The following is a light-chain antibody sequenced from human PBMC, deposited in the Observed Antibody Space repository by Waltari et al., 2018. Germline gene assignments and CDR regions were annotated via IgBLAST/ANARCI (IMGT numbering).Light chain of an antibody. CDR3: SSYTSRSTSV. CDR2: DVN. V-gene: IGLV2-14*01. Sequence: QSALTQPASVSGSPAQSITLPCPGTSSDIGGFNYVSWYQQHPGNAPKLMIYDVNKRPSGVANRFSGSKSGDTASLTISGLQAEDEAVYYCSSYTSRSTSVFGTGTKVTVL. CDR1: SSDIGGFNY. J-gene: IGLJ1*01.